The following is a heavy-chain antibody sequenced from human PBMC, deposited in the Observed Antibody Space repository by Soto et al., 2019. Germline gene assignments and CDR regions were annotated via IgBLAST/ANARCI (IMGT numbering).Heavy chain of an antibody. CDR3: ARGVVDCWSGYFMRGPNWFAP. J-gene: IGHJ5*02. Sequence: QVQLVQSGAEVKKPGASVKVSCKASGYTFTSYDINWVRQATGQGLEWMGWMNPNSGNTGYAQKFQGRVTMTRNTSMSTAYMELSSLRSEDTAVYYCARGVVDCWSGYFMRGPNWFAPWGQGTLVTVSS. V-gene: IGHV1-8*01. D-gene: IGHD3-3*01. CDR2: MNPNSGNT. CDR1: GYTFTSYD.